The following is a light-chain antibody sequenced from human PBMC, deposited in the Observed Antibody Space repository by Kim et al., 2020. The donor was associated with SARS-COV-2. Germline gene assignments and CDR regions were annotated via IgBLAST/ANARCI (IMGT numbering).Light chain of an antibody. Sequence: IRMTQSPSTLSASAGDRVTITCRASQSIFTWLAWYQQKPGKAPNLLISDASSLESGVPSRFSGSGSGTEFTLTISSLQPDDFATYYCQQYNSHSGTFGQGTKVEIK. V-gene: IGKV1-5*03. CDR3: QQYNSHSGT. J-gene: IGKJ1*01. CDR2: DAS. CDR1: QSIFTW.